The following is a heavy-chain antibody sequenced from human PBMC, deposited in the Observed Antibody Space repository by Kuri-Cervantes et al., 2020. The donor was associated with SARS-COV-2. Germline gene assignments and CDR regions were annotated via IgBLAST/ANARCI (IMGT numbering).Heavy chain of an antibody. CDR3: AREGLMGTMDY. V-gene: IGHV4-59*12. Sequence: ESLKISCTVSGGSISSYYWSWIRQPPGQGLEWLGYIYYSGSTKYNPSLESRVTISLDTSRNQFSLKLSSVTAADSAVYYCAREGLMGTMDYWGQGTLVTVSS. D-gene: IGHD2-8*01. CDR1: GGSISSYY. J-gene: IGHJ4*02. CDR2: IYYSGST.